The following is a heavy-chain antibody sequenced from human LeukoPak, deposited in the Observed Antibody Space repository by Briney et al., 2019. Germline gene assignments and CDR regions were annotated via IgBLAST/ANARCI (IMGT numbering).Heavy chain of an antibody. CDR1: GFTFSIYA. V-gene: IGHV3-30*18. Sequence: PGRSLRLSCAASGFTFSIYAMNWVRQAPGKGLEWVAVISYDGSNEYYADSVKGRFTISRDNSKNTLYLQMNSLRVEDTAVYFCAKRGVRDVLTNFYYYFDDWGQGALVTVSS. D-gene: IGHD3-9*01. CDR2: ISYDGSNE. J-gene: IGHJ4*02. CDR3: AKRGVRDVLTNFYYYFDD.